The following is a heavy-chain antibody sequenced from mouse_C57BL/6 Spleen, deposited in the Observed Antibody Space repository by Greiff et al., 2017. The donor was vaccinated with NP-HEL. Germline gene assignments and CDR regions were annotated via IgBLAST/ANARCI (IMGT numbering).Heavy chain of an antibody. Sequence: EVKLQESGGGLVKPGGSLKLSCAASGFTFSSYAMSWVRQTPEKRLEWVATISDGGSYTYYPDNVKGRFTISRGNAKNNLYLQMSHLKSEDTAMYYCARFDGYYPFYAMDYWGQGTSVTVSS. CDR3: ARFDGYYPFYAMDY. CDR1: GFTFSSYA. J-gene: IGHJ4*01. V-gene: IGHV5-4*03. CDR2: ISDGGSYT. D-gene: IGHD2-3*01.